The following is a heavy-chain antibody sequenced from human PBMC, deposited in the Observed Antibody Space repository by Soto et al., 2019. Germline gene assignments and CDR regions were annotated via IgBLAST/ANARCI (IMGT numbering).Heavy chain of an antibody. V-gene: IGHV4-59*01. J-gene: IGHJ3*02. CDR2: IYYSGST. Sequence: PSETLSLTCTVSGGYISSYYWSWIRQPPGKGLEWIGYIYYSGSTNYNPSLKSRVTISVDTSKNQFSLKLSSVTAAGTAVYYCARGLISGYYLYDAFDIWGQGTMVTVSS. CDR1: GGYISSYY. CDR3: ARGLISGYYLYDAFDI. D-gene: IGHD3-22*01.